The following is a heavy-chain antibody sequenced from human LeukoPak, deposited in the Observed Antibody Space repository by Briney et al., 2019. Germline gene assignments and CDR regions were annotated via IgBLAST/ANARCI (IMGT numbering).Heavy chain of an antibody. D-gene: IGHD5-18*01. CDR2: IYHSLTT. CDR3: ARGGLGPDTAMV. Sequence: WIWIIYHSLTTSYNPSLKSRVPISVRTSKNQFSLKLSSVTAADTAVYYCARGGLGPDTAMVWGQGTLVTVSS. J-gene: IGHJ4*02. V-gene: IGHV4-38-2*02.